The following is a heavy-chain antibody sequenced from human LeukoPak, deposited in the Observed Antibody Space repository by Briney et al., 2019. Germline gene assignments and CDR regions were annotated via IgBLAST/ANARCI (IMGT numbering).Heavy chain of an antibody. J-gene: IGHJ4*02. D-gene: IGHD3-22*01. CDR3: ARVLYYYDSSGYSDY. CDR2: IWYDGSNK. CDR1: GFTFSSYG. Sequence: GGSLRLSCAASGFTFSSYGMHWVRQAPGKGLEWVAVIWYDGSNKYYADSVKGRFTISRDNSKSTLYLQMNSLRAEDTAVYYCARVLYYYDSSGYSDYWGQGTLVTVSS. V-gene: IGHV3-33*08.